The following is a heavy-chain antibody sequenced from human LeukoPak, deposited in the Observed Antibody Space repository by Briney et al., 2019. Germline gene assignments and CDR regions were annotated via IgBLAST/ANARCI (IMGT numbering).Heavy chain of an antibody. Sequence: PSETLSLTCTVPGDSSSRSSYYLAWIRQPPGRGLEWIGTLYYSGSTYYNPSLKSRVTISVDTSKNQFSLKLSSVTAADTAVYYCAGLAASGNFKVDYWGQGTLVTVSS. CDR3: AGLAASGNFKVDY. J-gene: IGHJ4*02. V-gene: IGHV4-39*01. CDR1: GDSSSRSSYY. D-gene: IGHD6-13*01. CDR2: LYYSGST.